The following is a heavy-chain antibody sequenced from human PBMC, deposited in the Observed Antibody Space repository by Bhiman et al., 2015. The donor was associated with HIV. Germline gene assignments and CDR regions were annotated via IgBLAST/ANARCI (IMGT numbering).Heavy chain of an antibody. D-gene: IGHD3-22*01. J-gene: IGHJ6*02. V-gene: IGHV3-48*03. Sequence: EGQLVESGGGLAYPGGSLRLSCVASGFAFSTYKMNWVRQAPGKGLEWVSYISSSGSKIYYADSVKGRFTISRDNSKNTLYLQMNSLRAEDTAVYYCATLHYYDSSGSPYYYFGMDVWGQGP. CDR1: GFAFSTYK. CDR3: ATLHYYDSSGSPYYYFGMDV. CDR2: ISSSGSKI.